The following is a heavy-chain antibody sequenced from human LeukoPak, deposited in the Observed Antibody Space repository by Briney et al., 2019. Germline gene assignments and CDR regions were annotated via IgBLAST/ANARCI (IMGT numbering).Heavy chain of an antibody. CDR3: AKDLRNGDAYGFLDS. CDR1: GFTFSSYA. Sequence: PGGSLRLSCAASGFTFSSYAMSWVRQAPGKGLEWVSAISGSGGSTYYADSVKGRFTISRDNSKNTLYLQMDSLRVEDTAIYYCAKDLRNGDAYGFLDSWGQGTLVTVSS. D-gene: IGHD2-21*02. CDR2: ISGSGGST. V-gene: IGHV3-23*01. J-gene: IGHJ4*02.